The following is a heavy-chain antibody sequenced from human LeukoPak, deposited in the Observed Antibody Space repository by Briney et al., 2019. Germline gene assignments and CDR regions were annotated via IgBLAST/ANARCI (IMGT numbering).Heavy chain of an antibody. J-gene: IGHJ4*02. CDR2: IYTSGST. V-gene: IGHV4-4*07. CDR1: GGSISSYY. CDR3: ARDLDASGWCNFDY. D-gene: IGHD6-19*01. Sequence: SETLSLTCTVSGGSISSYYWSWIRQPAGKGLEWIGRIYTSGSTNYNPSLKSRVTMSVDTSKNQFSLKLSSVAAADTAVYYCARDLDASGWCNFDYWGQGTLVTVSS.